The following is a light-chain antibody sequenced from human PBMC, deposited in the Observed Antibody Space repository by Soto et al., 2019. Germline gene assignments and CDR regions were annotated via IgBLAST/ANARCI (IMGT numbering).Light chain of an antibody. Sequence: EIVLTQSPVTLSLSPGERATLSCRASQSVSSSYLAWYQQKPGQAPRLLIYGASSRATGIPDRFSGRGSGTDFTLTISRLEPEDFAVYYCQQFGSSLWTFGQGTKVEIK. V-gene: IGKV3-20*01. J-gene: IGKJ1*01. CDR1: QSVSSSY. CDR2: GAS. CDR3: QQFGSSLWT.